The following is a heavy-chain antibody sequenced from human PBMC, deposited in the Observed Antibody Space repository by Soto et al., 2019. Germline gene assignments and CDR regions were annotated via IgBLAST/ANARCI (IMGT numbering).Heavy chain of an antibody. D-gene: IGHD3-9*01. V-gene: IGHV4-4*02. CDR2: IYHSGST. CDR3: ARAFSGDILTGTNWFDP. Sequence: SETLSLTCAVSGGSISSSNWWSWVRQPPGKGLEWIGEIYHSGSTNYNPSLKSRVTISVDKSKNQFSLKLSSVTAADTAVYYCARAFSGDILTGTNWFDPWGQGTLVTVS. CDR1: GGSISSSNW. J-gene: IGHJ5*02.